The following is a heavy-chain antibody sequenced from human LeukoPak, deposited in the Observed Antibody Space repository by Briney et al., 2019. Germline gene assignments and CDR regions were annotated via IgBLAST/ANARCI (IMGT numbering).Heavy chain of an antibody. J-gene: IGHJ6*03. CDR3: ARGRVSSSTWYSTYYYYFYMDV. V-gene: IGHV4-59*01. CDR1: DDSITMYY. Sequence: SETLSLTCSVSDDSITMYYWTWIRQPPGKGLEWIGYVDHTGSTNFNPSLNGRISISRDPTKNLFSLRLSSVTAADTAVYFCARGRVSSSTWYSTYYYYFYMDVWGKGTTVTVSS. D-gene: IGHD1-1*01. CDR2: VDHTGST.